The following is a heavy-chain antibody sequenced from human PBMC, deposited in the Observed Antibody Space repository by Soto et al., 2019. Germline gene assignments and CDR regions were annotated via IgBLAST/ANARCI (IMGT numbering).Heavy chain of an antibody. Sequence: SETLSLTCTVSGGSISSSSYYWGWIRQPPGKGLEWIGSIYYSGSTYYNPSLKSRVTISVDTSKNQFSLKLSSVTAADTAVYYCARRRSSGCFDAFDIWGQGTMVTVSS. CDR1: GGSISSSSYY. V-gene: IGHV4-39*01. J-gene: IGHJ3*02. D-gene: IGHD6-19*01. CDR2: IYYSGST. CDR3: ARRRSSGCFDAFDI.